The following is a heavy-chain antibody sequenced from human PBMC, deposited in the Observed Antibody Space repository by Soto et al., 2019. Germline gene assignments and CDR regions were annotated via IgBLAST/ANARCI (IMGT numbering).Heavy chain of an antibody. CDR2: FSGSGGST. D-gene: IGHD6-19*01. J-gene: IGHJ4*02. Sequence: PVGSLRLSCAASGFTFSSYAMSWVRQAPGKGLEWVSAFSGSGGSTYYADSVKGRFTISRDNSKNTLYLQMNSLRAEDTAVYYCAKERYSSGWQYYFDYWGQGTLVTVSS. CDR1: GFTFSSYA. V-gene: IGHV3-23*01. CDR3: AKERYSSGWQYYFDY.